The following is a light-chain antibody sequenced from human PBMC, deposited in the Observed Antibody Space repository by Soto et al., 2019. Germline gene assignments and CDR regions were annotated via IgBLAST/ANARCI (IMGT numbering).Light chain of an antibody. CDR1: QDISNF. Sequence: DIQMTQSPSDMSASVGDRVTITCRASQDISNFLVWFQQRPGKVPKRLIYSATSLQSGVSPRFSGSGSGTDFALTISGLQPEDLATYFCQHTYGVPFTFGPGTKVGIK. CDR3: QHTYGVPFT. J-gene: IGKJ3*01. V-gene: IGKV1-17*03. CDR2: SAT.